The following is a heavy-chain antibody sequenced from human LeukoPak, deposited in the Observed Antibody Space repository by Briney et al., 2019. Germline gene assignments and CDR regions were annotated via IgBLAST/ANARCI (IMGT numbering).Heavy chain of an antibody. J-gene: IGHJ3*02. V-gene: IGHV3-33*01. D-gene: IGHD5-12*01. CDR3: ARIGVEMATTDAFDI. CDR2: IWYDGSNK. Sequence: PGRSLRLSCAASGFTFSSYGMHWVRQAPGKGLEWVAVIWYDGSNKYYADSVKGRFTISRDNSKNTLYLQMNSLRAEDTAVYYCARIGVEMATTDAFDIWGQGTMVTVSS. CDR1: GFTFSSYG.